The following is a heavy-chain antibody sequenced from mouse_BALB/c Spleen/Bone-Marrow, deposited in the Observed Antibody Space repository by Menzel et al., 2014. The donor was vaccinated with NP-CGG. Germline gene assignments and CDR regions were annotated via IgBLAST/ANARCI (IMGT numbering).Heavy chain of an antibody. CDR2: INSNGGTT. J-gene: IGHJ3*01. V-gene: IGHV5-6-3*01. CDR3: ARGLYYVAYGPGFAY. D-gene: IGHD2-13*01. Sequence: EAQRVESGGGLVQPGGSPKLSCAASGFTFSNYGMSWVRQTPDKRLDLVATINSNGGTTYYPDSVKGRFTISRDNAKNTLYLQMSSLKSEDTAMYFCARGLYYVAYGPGFAYWGQGTLVTVSA. CDR1: GFTFSNYG.